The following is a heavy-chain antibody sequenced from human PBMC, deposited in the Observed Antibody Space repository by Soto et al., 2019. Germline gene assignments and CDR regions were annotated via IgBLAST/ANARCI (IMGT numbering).Heavy chain of an antibody. CDR1: GYTFTSYY. V-gene: IGHV1-46*01. D-gene: IGHD3-22*01. J-gene: IGHJ6*02. Sequence: ASVKVSCKASGYTFTSYYMHWVRQAPGQGLEWMGIINPSGGSTSYAQKFQGRVTMTRDTSTSTVYMELSSLRSEDTAVYYCARDLGQKWLSSGMDVWGQGTTVTVSS. CDR3: ARDLGQKWLSSGMDV. CDR2: INPSGGST.